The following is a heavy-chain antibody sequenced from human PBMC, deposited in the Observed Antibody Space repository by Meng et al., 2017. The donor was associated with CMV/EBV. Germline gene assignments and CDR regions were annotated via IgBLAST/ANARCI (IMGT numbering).Heavy chain of an antibody. CDR1: GFKFGDYV. D-gene: IGHD2-2*01. CDR3: ARVSLRVVPAASYYYYYGMDV. CDR2: IRSKGYGETT. J-gene: IGHJ6*02. V-gene: IGHV3-49*04. Sequence: SLKISCIASGFKFGDYVMSWVRQAPGKGLEWVGFIRSKGYGETTEYAASVKGRFTISRDDSKGIAYLQMNSLRAEDTAVYYCARVSLRVVPAASYYYYYGMDVWGQGTTVTVSS.